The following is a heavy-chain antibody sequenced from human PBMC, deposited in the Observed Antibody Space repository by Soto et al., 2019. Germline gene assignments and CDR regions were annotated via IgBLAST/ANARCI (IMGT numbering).Heavy chain of an antibody. CDR1: GFTFSNYA. V-gene: IGHV3-23*01. Sequence: EVQLLESGGGLLQPGGSLRLSCAASGFTFSNYAMSWVRQAPGKGLEWVSSISGSGGATYYADSVKGRFIISRDNSKSTLYVQLNSLRADDTAIYYCAKRADLPYCDSWGQGTLVTVSS. CDR3: AKRADLPYCDS. CDR2: ISGSGGAT. J-gene: IGHJ4*02.